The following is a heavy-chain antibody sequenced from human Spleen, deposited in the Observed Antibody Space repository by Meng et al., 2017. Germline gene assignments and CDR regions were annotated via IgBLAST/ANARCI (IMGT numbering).Heavy chain of an antibody. J-gene: IGHJ2*01. V-gene: IGHV4-34*01. CDR1: GGSFSAYY. CDR3: ARSSWYFDL. Sequence: VKLQQWGAGLFKPSGTLSLTCAVYGGSFSAYYWRWIRQPPGKGLEWIGEINHSGGTNYNPSLKSRVTISVDTSKNQFSLKLSSVTAADTAGYCCARSSWYFDLWVRGTLVTVSS. CDR2: INHSGGT.